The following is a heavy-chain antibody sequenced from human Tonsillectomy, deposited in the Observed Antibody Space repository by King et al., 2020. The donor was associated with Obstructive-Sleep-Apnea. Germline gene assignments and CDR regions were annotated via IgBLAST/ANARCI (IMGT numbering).Heavy chain of an antibody. V-gene: IGHV3-30-3*01. CDR3: AGDWVTTKHYYDSSGRRGYYYGMDV. J-gene: IGHJ6*02. Sequence: VQLVESGGGVVQPGRSLRLSCAASGFTFSSYAMHWVRQAPGKGLEWVAVISYDGSNKYYADSVKGRFTISRDNSKNTLYLQMNSLRAEDTAVYYCAGDWVTTKHYYDSSGRRGYYYGMDVWGQGTTVTVSS. D-gene: IGHD3-22*01. CDR1: GFTFSSYA. CDR2: ISYDGSNK.